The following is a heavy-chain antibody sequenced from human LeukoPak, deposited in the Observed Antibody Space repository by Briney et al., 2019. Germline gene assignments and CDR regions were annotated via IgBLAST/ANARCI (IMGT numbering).Heavy chain of an antibody. CDR3: ARDGYSSSSDY. V-gene: IGHV3-11*01. CDR1: GFTFSSYA. Sequence: GGSLRLSCAASGFTFSSYAMSWIRQAPGKGLEWVSYISSSGSTIYYADSVKGRFTISRDNAKNSLYLQMNSLRAEDTAVYYCARDGYSSSSDYWGQGTLVTVSS. J-gene: IGHJ4*02. D-gene: IGHD6-13*01. CDR2: ISSSGSTI.